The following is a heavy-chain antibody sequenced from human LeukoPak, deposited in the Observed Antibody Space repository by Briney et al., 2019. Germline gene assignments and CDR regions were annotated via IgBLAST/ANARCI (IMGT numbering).Heavy chain of an antibody. Sequence: ASVKVSCKASGYTFTSYAMHWVRQAPGQRLEWMGWINAGNGNTKYSQKFQGRVTITWDTSASTAYMELSSLRSEDTAVYYCARGGYCGGDCYSATRNYWGQGTLVTVSS. CDR3: ARGGYCGGDCYSATRNY. CDR2: INAGNGNT. J-gene: IGHJ4*02. V-gene: IGHV1-3*01. D-gene: IGHD2-21*02. CDR1: GYTFTSYA.